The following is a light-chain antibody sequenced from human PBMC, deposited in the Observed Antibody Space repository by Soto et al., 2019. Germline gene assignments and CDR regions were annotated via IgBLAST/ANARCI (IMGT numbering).Light chain of an antibody. V-gene: IGKV1-5*03. Sequence: DIQMTQSPSTLSGSVGDRVTITCRASQTISSWLAWYQQKPGKAPKLLIYKASTLKSGVPSRFSGSGSGTEFTLTLSSLQPDDFATCSCQLYNSYSEAFGQGTKVELK. J-gene: IGKJ1*01. CDR3: QLYNSYSEA. CDR1: QTISSW. CDR2: KAS.